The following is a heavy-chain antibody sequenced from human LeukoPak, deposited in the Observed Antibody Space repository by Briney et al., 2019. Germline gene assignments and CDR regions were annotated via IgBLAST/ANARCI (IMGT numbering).Heavy chain of an antibody. CDR1: GFTFSSYP. D-gene: IGHD6-19*01. CDR2: ISHDGSDK. CDR3: ARAHGGGIAVAGTTSDY. Sequence: PGGSLRLSCAASGFTFSSYPMHWVRQAPGKGLEWVAVISHDGSDKYYADSVKGRFTISRDSSKNTLYLQMNSLRTEDTAVYYCARAHGGGIAVAGTTSDYWGQGTLVTVSS. V-gene: IGHV3-30*07. J-gene: IGHJ4*02.